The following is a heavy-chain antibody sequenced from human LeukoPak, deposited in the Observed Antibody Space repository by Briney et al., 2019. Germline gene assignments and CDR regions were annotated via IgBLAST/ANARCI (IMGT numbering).Heavy chain of an antibody. CDR2: INFSGST. D-gene: IGHD3-10*01. V-gene: IGHV4-30-4*01. CDR3: ARRYYGSGSYYPFDH. CDR1: GGSISSGDYY. Sequence: SETLSLTCTVSGGSISSGDYYWSWIRQPPGKGLEWIGYINFSGSTSYNPSLKSRVTISVDTSKNQFSLKLSSVTAADTAVYYCARRYYGSGSYYPFDHWGQGTLVTVSS. J-gene: IGHJ4*02.